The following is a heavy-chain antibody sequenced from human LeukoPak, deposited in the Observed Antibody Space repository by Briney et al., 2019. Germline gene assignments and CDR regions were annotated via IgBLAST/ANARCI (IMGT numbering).Heavy chain of an antibody. CDR1: GFTFRSYW. D-gene: IGHD1-26*01. Sequence: GGSLRLSCAASGFTFRSYWMHWVRQAPGKGLVWVSRINGGGSATNYADSVEGRFTISRDNAKNTLYLQMNSLRAEDTAVYYCVRGGSYSFSSYDYWGQGTLVTVSS. CDR3: VRGGSYSFSSYDY. J-gene: IGHJ4*02. V-gene: IGHV3-74*01. CDR2: INGGGSAT.